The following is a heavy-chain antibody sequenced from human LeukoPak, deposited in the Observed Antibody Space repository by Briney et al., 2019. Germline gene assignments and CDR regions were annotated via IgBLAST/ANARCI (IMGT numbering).Heavy chain of an antibody. V-gene: IGHV3-21*01. CDR2: ISSSSSYI. CDR3: ARDRSPGIAVAGTI. Sequence: GGSLRLSCAASGFTFSSYSMNWVRQAPGKGLEWVSSISSSSSYIYYADSVKGRFTISRDNAKNSLYLQMNSLRAEDTAVYYCARDRSPGIAVAGTIWGQGTLVTVSS. CDR1: GFTFSSYS. D-gene: IGHD6-19*01. J-gene: IGHJ4*02.